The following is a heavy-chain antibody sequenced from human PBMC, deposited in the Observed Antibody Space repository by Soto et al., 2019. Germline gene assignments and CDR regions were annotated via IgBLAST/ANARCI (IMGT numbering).Heavy chain of an antibody. D-gene: IGHD6-19*01. V-gene: IGHV3-53*01. CDR3: AKARRYSSGSHDFDY. CDR2: LYSGGPT. CDR1: GFTVSGNY. J-gene: IGHJ4*02. Sequence: GGSLRLSCAASGFTVSGNYMTWVRQAPGKGLEWVSILYSGGPTYYADSVKGRFTISRDNSKNTLYLQMNSLRAEDTAVYYCAKARRYSSGSHDFDYWGQGALVTVSS.